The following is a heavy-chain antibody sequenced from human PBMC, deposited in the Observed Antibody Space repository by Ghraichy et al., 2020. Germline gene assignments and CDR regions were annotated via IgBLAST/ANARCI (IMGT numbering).Heavy chain of an antibody. CDR2: ISDNGGST. Sequence: GSLRLSCSVSGFSFSRNAMYWVRQAPGKGLEYVSSISDNGGSTNYADSVRGRFTISRDNSKNTLYLQMSSLRVEDTALYYCVSALSGSRSPPPDYWGQGTLVTVSS. CDR1: GFSFSRNA. V-gene: IGHV3-64D*06. J-gene: IGHJ4*02. CDR3: VSALSGSRSPPPDY. D-gene: IGHD3-10*01.